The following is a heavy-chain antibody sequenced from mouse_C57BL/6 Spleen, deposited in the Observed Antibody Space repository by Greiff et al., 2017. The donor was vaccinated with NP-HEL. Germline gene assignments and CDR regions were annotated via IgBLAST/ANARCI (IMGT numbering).Heavy chain of an antibody. CDR3: ARHWDEEYAMDY. Sequence: VQLQQPGAELVMPGASVKLSCKASGYTFTSYWMHWVKQRPGQGLEWIGEIDPSDSYTNSNQKFKGKSTLTVDKSSSTAYMQLSSLTSEDSAVYYCARHWDEEYAMDYWGQGTSVTVSS. CDR2: IDPSDSYT. V-gene: IGHV1-69*01. D-gene: IGHD4-1*01. CDR1: GYTFTSYW. J-gene: IGHJ4*01.